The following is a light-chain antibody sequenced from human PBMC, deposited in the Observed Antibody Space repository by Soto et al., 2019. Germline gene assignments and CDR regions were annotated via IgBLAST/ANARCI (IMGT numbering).Light chain of an antibody. J-gene: IGKJ1*01. CDR3: QQYNNWPRT. Sequence: ILMTQSPATLSVSPGERATLSGSARHRASSDLAWYHQKPGQAPRLLIYGASTRATGIPARFSGSGSGTEFTLTINSLQSEDFAVYYCQQYNNWPRTFGQGTKVEI. CDR2: GAS. V-gene: IGKV3-15*01. CDR1: HRASSD.